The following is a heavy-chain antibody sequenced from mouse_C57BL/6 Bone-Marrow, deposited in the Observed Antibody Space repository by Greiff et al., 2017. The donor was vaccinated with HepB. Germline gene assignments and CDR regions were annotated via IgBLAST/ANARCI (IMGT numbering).Heavy chain of an antibody. D-gene: IGHD2-1*01. J-gene: IGHJ3*01. CDR2: INPNNGGT. CDR3: ARGDGNYWFAY. Sequence: DVKLQESGPELVKPGASVKIPCKASGYTFTDYNMDWVKQSHGKSLEWIGDINPNNGGTIYNQKFKGKATLTVDKSSSTAYMELRSLTSEDTAVYYCARGDGNYWFAYWGQGTLVTVSA. V-gene: IGHV1-18*01. CDR1: GYTFTDYN.